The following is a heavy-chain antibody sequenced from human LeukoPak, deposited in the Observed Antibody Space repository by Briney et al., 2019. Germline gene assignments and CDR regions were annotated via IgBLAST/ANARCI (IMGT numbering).Heavy chain of an antibody. CDR1: GGTFSSYA. CDR3: AKARNVRYFDWWPLDY. Sequence: SVKVSCKASGGTFSSYAINWVRQAPGQGLEWMGGIIPIFGTSNYAQKFQGRVTITADESTSTAYMELSSLRSEDTAVYYCAKARNVRYFDWWPLDYWGQGTLVTVSS. D-gene: IGHD3-9*01. J-gene: IGHJ4*02. V-gene: IGHV1-69*13. CDR2: IIPIFGTS.